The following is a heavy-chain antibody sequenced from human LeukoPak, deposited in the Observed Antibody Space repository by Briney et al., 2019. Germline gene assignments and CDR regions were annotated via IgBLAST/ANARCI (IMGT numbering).Heavy chain of an antibody. CDR1: GFSFNSYA. CDR3: TRAGIATYYFDC. CDR2: IRCKAYGGTT. J-gene: IGHJ4*02. Sequence: SGGSLRLSCAASGFSFNSYAMSWVRQAPGKGLEWVGFIRCKAYGGTTEYAASVKGRFTISRDDSKSIAHLQMNSLKTEDTAVYYCTRAGIATYYFDCWGQGTLVTVSS. V-gene: IGHV3-49*04. D-gene: IGHD1-1*01.